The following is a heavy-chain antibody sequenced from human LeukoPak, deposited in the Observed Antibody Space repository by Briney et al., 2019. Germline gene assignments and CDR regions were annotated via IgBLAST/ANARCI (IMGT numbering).Heavy chain of an antibody. CDR3: ARVMEQQPDRSFDY. D-gene: IGHD1-14*01. CDR1: SFIFSTYS. J-gene: IGHJ4*02. V-gene: IGHV3-21*04. Sequence: PGGSLRLSCAASSFIFSTYSLNWVRQAPGKGLEWVSSISRSSNYIYYADSVKGRFTISRDNSKNSLYLQMNSLRVEDTAVYYCARVMEQQPDRSFDYWGQGTLVTVSS. CDR2: ISRSSNYI.